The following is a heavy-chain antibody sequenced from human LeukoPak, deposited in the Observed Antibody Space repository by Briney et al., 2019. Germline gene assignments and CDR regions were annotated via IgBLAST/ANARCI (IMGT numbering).Heavy chain of an antibody. V-gene: IGHV3-23*01. CDR3: AKAYSNFAANSYYFDY. D-gene: IGHD4-11*01. J-gene: IGHJ4*02. CDR2: ISGSGTGT. CDR1: GFTFSTYA. Sequence: GSLRLSCGVSGFTFSTYAMSWVRQAPGKGLEWVSAISGSGTGTYYADSVQGRFIISRDNSKDTLSLQMNSLRAEDTAVYYCAKAYSNFAANSYYFDYWGQGTLVTVSS.